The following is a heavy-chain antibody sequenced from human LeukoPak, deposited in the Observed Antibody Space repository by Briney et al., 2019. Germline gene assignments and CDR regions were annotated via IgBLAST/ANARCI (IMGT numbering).Heavy chain of an antibody. CDR1: GYTFTGYY. Sequence: ASVKVSCKASGYTFTGYYMHWVRQAPGQGLEWMGWINPNSGGTNYAQKFQGRVTMTRDTSISTAYMELSRLRSDDTAVYYCARRPPGDVVVPAAIPDPRDAFDIWGQGTMVTVSS. D-gene: IGHD2-2*02. CDR3: ARRPPGDVVVPAAIPDPRDAFDI. CDR2: INPNSGGT. V-gene: IGHV1-2*02. J-gene: IGHJ3*02.